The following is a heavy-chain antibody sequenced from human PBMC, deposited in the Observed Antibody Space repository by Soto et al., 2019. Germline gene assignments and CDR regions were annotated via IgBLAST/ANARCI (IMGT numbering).Heavy chain of an antibody. J-gene: IGHJ4*02. D-gene: IGHD3-22*01. V-gene: IGHV3-33*01. CDR1: GFTFGGYG. CDR2: IWYDGSKK. Sequence: QVQLVESGGGVVQPGRSLRLSCAASGFTFGGYGMHWVRQAPGKGLEWVTIIWYDGSKKYYADSVKGRFTISRDNSKNTLNLQMNSLRDEDTAVYYCARDGVGITTYFGLLDYWGQGTLVTVFS. CDR3: ARDGVGITTYFGLLDY.